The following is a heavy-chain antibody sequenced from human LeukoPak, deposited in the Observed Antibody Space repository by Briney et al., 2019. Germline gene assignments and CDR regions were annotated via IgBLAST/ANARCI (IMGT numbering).Heavy chain of an antibody. D-gene: IGHD1-1*01. Sequence: GGSLRLSCAASGFTFSSYGMHWVRQAPGKGLEWVAVISYDGSNKYYADSVKGRFTISRDNSKNTLYLQMNSLRAEDTAVYYCARGGPERFYPGGAFDIWGQGTMVTVSS. CDR2: ISYDGSNK. V-gene: IGHV3-30*19. J-gene: IGHJ3*02. CDR1: GFTFSSYG. CDR3: ARGGPERFYPGGAFDI.